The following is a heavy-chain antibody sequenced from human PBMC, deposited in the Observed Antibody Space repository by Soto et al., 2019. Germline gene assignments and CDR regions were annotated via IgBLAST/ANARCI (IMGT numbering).Heavy chain of an antibody. Sequence: EVQLLESGGGLVQPGGSLRLSCAASEFTFTSSAMSWVRQAPGKGLEWVSAISASGGSTYYADSVKGRFTISSDNSRNTLYLQMNSLRAEDTAVYYCARETASGWFWGQGTLVTVSS. CDR1: EFTFTSSA. CDR3: ARETASGWF. D-gene: IGHD6-19*01. J-gene: IGHJ4*02. V-gene: IGHV3-23*01. CDR2: ISASGGST.